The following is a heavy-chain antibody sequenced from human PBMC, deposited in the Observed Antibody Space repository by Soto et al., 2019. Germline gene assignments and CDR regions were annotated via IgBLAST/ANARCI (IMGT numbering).Heavy chain of an antibody. V-gene: IGHV4-34*01. J-gene: IGHJ6*03. CDR3: AREAVRDDFWSGYYSPYYYFYMDV. CDR1: GGSFSGFY. CDR2: INHSGST. Sequence: PSETLSLTCAVYGGSFSGFYWSWIRQPPGKGLEWIGEINHSGSTNYNPSLKSRVTISADTSKNQFSLQLSSVTAADTAVYYCAREAVRDDFWSGYYSPYYYFYMDVWGKGTTVTVSS. D-gene: IGHD3-3*01.